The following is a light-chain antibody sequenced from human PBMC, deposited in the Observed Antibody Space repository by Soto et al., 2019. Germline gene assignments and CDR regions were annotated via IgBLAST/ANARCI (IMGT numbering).Light chain of an antibody. J-gene: IGLJ2*01. CDR3: GTWDSSLSAAVV. Sequence: SVLTQPPSVSAAPGQKVTISCSGSSSNIGNNYVSWYQQLPGTAPKLLIYDNNKRPSGIPDRFSGSKSGTSATLGITGLQTGDEADYYCGTWDSSLSAAVVFGGGTKVTVL. CDR1: SSNIGNNY. CDR2: DNN. V-gene: IGLV1-51*01.